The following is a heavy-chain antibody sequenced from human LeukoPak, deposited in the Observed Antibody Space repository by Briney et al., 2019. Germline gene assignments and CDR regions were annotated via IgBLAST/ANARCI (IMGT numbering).Heavy chain of an antibody. D-gene: IGHD2-2*01. V-gene: IGHV4-31*03. Sequence: SETLSLTCTVSGGSISSGGYYWSWIRQHPGKGLEWIGYIYYSGSTYYNPSLKSRVTISVDTSKNQFSLKLSSVTAADTAVYYCARYCSSTGCYGSGSKTDAFDIWGQGTMVTVSS. J-gene: IGHJ3*02. CDR2: IYYSGST. CDR3: ARYCSSTGCYGSGSKTDAFDI. CDR1: GGSISSGGYY.